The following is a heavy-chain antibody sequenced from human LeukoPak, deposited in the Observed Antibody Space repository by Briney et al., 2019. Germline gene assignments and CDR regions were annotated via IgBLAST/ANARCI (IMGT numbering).Heavy chain of an antibody. Sequence: GESLKISCKGSGYSFTSYWIGWVRQMPGKGLEWMGIIYPGDSDTRYSPSFQGHVTISADKSINPAYLQWSSLEASDTAIYFCARHLGGYTHFDYWGQGTLVTVSS. CDR1: GYSFTSYW. V-gene: IGHV5-51*01. J-gene: IGHJ4*02. D-gene: IGHD3-22*01. CDR2: IYPGDSDT. CDR3: ARHLGGYTHFDY.